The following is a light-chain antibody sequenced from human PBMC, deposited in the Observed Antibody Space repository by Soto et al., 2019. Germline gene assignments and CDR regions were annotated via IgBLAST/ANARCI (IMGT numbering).Light chain of an antibody. CDR1: QSVSSN. CDR2: GAS. Sequence: EIVMTQSPATLSVSPGERATLSCRASQSVSSNLAWYQQKPGQAPRLLIYGASTRATGIPARFSGSGSGTEFTLTISSRQSEDFAVYYCHHQNNWRQFTFGPGTKVDIK. CDR3: HHQNNWRQFT. J-gene: IGKJ3*01. V-gene: IGKV3-15*01.